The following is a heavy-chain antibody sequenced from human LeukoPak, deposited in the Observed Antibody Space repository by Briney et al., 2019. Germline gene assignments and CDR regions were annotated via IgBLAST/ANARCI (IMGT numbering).Heavy chain of an antibody. CDR1: GGTFSSYA. V-gene: IGHV1-69*13. J-gene: IGHJ1*01. CDR2: ITPMFGTS. D-gene: IGHD1-14*01. CDR3: ARDSSEFRSLLFH. Sequence: SVKVSCKASGGTFSSYAISWVRQAPGQGLEWMGGITPMFGTSNYAQKFQGRVTITADESTSTAYMELSSLRSEDTAVYYCARDSSEFRSLLFHWGQGTLVTVSS.